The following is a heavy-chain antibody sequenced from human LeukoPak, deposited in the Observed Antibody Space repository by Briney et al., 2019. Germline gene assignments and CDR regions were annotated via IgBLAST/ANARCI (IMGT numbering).Heavy chain of an antibody. J-gene: IGHJ4*02. CDR2: IRYDGSNK. V-gene: IGHV3-30*02. D-gene: IGHD6-19*01. Sequence: GGSLRLSCAASGFTFSSYAMHWVRQAPGKGLEWVAFIRYDGSNKYYADSVRGRFTISRDNSKNTLYLQMNSLRAEDTAVYYCAKDVGYSSGWYASRGFDYWGQGTLVTVSS. CDR1: GFTFSSYA. CDR3: AKDVGYSSGWYASRGFDY.